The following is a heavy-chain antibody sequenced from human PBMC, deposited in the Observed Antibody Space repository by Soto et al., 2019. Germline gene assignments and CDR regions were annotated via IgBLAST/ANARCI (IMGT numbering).Heavy chain of an antibody. CDR3: ARDFGKSPSRPFYFDY. V-gene: IGHV4-59*01. D-gene: IGHD3-3*01. CDR1: GGSISSYY. Sequence: SETLSLTWTVSGGSISSYYWSWIRQPPGKGLEWIGYIYYSGSTNYNPSLKSRVTISVDTSKNQFSLKLSSVTAADTAVYYCARDFGKSPSRPFYFDYWGQGTLVTVSS. J-gene: IGHJ4*02. CDR2: IYYSGST.